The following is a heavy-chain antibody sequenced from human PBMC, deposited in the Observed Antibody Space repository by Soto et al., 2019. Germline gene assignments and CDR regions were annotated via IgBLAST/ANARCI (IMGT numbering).Heavy chain of an antibody. D-gene: IGHD3-22*01. CDR3: ARYYYDTSGYYYDY. CDR2: IYYNGTT. CDR1: GGSISSYY. J-gene: IGHJ4*02. Sequence: SETLSLTCTVSGGSISSYYWSWIRQPPGKGLEWIGYIYYNGTTNYNPSLKSRVTMSVGTSKNQFSLKLSSVTAADTAVYYCARYYYDTSGYYYDYWGQGSLVT. V-gene: IGHV4-59*13.